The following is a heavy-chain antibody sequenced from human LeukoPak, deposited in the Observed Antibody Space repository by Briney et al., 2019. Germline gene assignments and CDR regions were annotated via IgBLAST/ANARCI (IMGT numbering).Heavy chain of an antibody. CDR3: AREVEYYYDSSGYYPYWYFDL. J-gene: IGHJ2*01. CDR2: IYYSGGT. V-gene: IGHV4-31*03. D-gene: IGHD3-22*01. CDR1: GGSISSGGYY. Sequence: PSETLSLTCTVSGGSISSGGYYWSWIRQHPGKGLEWIGYIYYSGGTYYNPSLKSRVTISVDTSKNQFSLKLSSVTAADTAVYYCAREVEYYYDSSGYYPYWYFDLWGRGTLVTVSS.